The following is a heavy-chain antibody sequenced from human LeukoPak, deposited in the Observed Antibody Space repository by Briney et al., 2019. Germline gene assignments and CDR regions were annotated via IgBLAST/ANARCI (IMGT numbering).Heavy chain of an antibody. CDR3: ARVNTYYYYGMDV. CDR1: GFTFSDYY. J-gene: IGHJ6*04. CDR2: ISSSSSYT. V-gene: IGHV3-11*06. Sequence: GGSLRLFCAASGFTFSDYYMSWIRQAPGKGLVWVSYISSSSSYTNYADSVKGRFTISRDNAKNSLYLQMNSLRAEDTAVYYCARVNTYYYYGMDVWAKGTTVTVSS.